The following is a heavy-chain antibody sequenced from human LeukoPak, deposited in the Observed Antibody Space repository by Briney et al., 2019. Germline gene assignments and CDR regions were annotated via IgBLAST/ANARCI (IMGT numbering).Heavy chain of an antibody. J-gene: IGHJ4*02. Sequence: GASVKVSCKASGYTFTSYAIQWVRQAPGQRLEWMGWINAGHGNTKYSQKFQGRVTITRDTSASTAYMELSSLRSEDTAVYYCARGVPSGVDYFDYWGQGTLVTVSS. CDR3: ARGVPSGVDYFDY. CDR2: INAGHGNT. D-gene: IGHD6-19*01. CDR1: GYTFTSYA. V-gene: IGHV1-3*01.